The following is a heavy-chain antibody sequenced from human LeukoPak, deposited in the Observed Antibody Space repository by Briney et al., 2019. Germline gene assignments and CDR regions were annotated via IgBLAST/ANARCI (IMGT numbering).Heavy chain of an antibody. J-gene: IGHJ4*02. CDR1: GFSYSSYA. Sequence: GGSLRLSCAVSGFSYSSYAMSWVRQAPGKGLEGVSTISGSGDTYYVDSVKGRFTISRDNSKNTLYLQMNSLRAEDTAVYYCAKEGGYNYGYLDSWGQGTLVTVSS. V-gene: IGHV3-23*01. CDR2: ISGSGDT. CDR3: AKEGGYNYGYLDS. D-gene: IGHD5-18*01.